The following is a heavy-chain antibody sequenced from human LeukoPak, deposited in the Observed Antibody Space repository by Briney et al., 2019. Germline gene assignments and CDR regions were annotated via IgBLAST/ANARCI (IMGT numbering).Heavy chain of an antibody. V-gene: IGHV1-46*01. J-gene: IGHJ4*02. CDR1: GYTFTGYY. CDR3: ARDSSPAGGIHFDY. Sequence: ASVKVSCKASGYTFTGYYIHWVRQAPGQGLEWMGIINPGGDSPGYAQKFQGRVTLTRDTSTSTVYMELTSLRSEDTAVYYCARDSSPAGGIHFDYWGQGTLVTVSS. D-gene: IGHD3-16*01. CDR2: INPGGDSP.